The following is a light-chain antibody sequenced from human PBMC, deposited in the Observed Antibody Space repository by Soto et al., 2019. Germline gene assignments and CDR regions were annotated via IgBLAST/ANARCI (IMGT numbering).Light chain of an antibody. CDR2: DAS. V-gene: IGKV3-11*01. J-gene: IGKJ1*01. Sequence: EIVMTQSPATLSVSPGERATLCCRSSQSVSSNLAWYQQKPGQAPRLLIYDASHRATGIPARFSGSGSGTDFTLTISSLEPEDFAVYYCQQRSNWWTFGQGTKVDI. CDR3: QQRSNWWT. CDR1: QSVSSN.